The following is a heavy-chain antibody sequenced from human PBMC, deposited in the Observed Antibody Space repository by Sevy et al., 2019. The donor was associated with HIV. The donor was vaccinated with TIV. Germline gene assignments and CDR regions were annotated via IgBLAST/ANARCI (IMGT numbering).Heavy chain of an antibody. Sequence: GGSLRLSCAASGLTFSSYAMSWVRQAPGKGLEWVSDFSGSGGSTYYADSVKGRFTISRDNSKNTLYLQMNSLRAEDTAVYYCANPPITGTDYWGQGTLVTVSS. CDR3: ANPPITGTDY. CDR2: FSGSGGST. J-gene: IGHJ4*02. D-gene: IGHD1-20*01. V-gene: IGHV3-23*01. CDR1: GLTFSSYA.